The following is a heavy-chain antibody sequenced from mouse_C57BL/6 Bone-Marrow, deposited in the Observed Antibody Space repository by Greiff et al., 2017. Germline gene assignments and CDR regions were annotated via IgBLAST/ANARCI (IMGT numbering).Heavy chain of an antibody. CDR2: ISSGGSYT. D-gene: IGHD1-1*01. CDR1: GFTFSSYG. J-gene: IGHJ4*01. V-gene: IGHV5-6*01. Sequence: EVQRVESGGGLVKPGGSLKLSCAASGFTFSSYGMSWVRQTPDKRLEWVATISSGGSYTYYPDSVKGRFTISRDNAKNTLYLQMSSLKSEDTAMYYCARNNYYGSSYPYYAMDYWGQGTSVTVSS. CDR3: ARNNYYGSSYPYYAMDY.